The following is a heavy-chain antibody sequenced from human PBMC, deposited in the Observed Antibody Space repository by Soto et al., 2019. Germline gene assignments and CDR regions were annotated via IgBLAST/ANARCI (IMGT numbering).Heavy chain of an antibody. J-gene: IGHJ2*01. V-gene: IGHV3-23*01. CDR1: GFTFSSYA. Sequence: EVQLLESGGGLVQPGGSLRLSCAASGFTFSSYAMSWVRQAPGKGLEWVSAISGSGGSTYYADSVKGRFTISRDNSKNTLYLQMNSLRAEDTAVYYCAKDHSGSYYVNWYFDLWGRGTLVTVSS. D-gene: IGHD1-26*01. CDR2: ISGSGGST. CDR3: AKDHSGSYYVNWYFDL.